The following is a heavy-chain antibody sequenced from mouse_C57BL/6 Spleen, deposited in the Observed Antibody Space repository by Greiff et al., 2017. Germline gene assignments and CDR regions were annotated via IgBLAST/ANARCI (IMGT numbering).Heavy chain of an antibody. CDR1: GYTFTNYW. D-gene: IGHD1-1*01. V-gene: IGHV1-63*01. Sequence: SGAELVRPGTSVKMSCKASGYTFTNYWIGWAKQRPGHGLEWIGDIYPGGGYTNYNEKFKGKATLTADKSSSTAYMQFSSLTSEDSAIYYCARAYYYGSSLTYYFDDWGQGTTLTVSS. CDR3: ARAYYYGSSLTYYFDD. J-gene: IGHJ2*01. CDR2: IYPGGGYT.